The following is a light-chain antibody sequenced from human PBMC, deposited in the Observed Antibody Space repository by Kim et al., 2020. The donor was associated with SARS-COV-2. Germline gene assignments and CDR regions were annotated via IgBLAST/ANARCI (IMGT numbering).Light chain of an antibody. V-gene: IGKV1-5*03. CDR2: KAS. CDR3: QQYSSYSRT. Sequence: DIQMTQSPSTLSASVGDRVTITCRASQSISSWLAWYQQKPGKAPKLLIYKASSLESGVPSRFSGSGSGTEFTLTISSLQPDDFATYYCQQYSSYSRTFGQGTKVYIK. J-gene: IGKJ1*01. CDR1: QSISSW.